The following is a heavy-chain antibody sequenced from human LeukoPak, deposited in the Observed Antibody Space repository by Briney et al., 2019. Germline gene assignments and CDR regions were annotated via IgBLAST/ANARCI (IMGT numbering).Heavy chain of an antibody. Sequence: EASVTVSCKVSGYTLTELSMHWVRQAPGKGLEWMGGFDPEDGETIYAQKFQGRVTMTEDTSTDTAYMELSSLRSEDTAVYYCATGGADTEELRFDYWGQGTLVTVSS. CDR2: FDPEDGET. CDR3: ATGGADTEELRFDY. V-gene: IGHV1-24*01. CDR1: GYTLTELS. D-gene: IGHD5-18*01. J-gene: IGHJ4*02.